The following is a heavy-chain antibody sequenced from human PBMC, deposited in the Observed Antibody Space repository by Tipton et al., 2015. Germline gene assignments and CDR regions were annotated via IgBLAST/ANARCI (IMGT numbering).Heavy chain of an antibody. CDR2: VYHLGAT. J-gene: IGHJ4*02. V-gene: IGHV4-38-2*02. D-gene: IGHD3-10*01. CDR3: ARGTPFHF. Sequence: TLSLTCTVSGDSLSGPYHWAWIRQPPGKGLECIGSVYHLGATLYNPSLQSRIKISIDTSKNQFSLKMHSVTAADTAVYYCARGTPFHFWGRGTLVTVSS. CDR1: GDSLSGPYH.